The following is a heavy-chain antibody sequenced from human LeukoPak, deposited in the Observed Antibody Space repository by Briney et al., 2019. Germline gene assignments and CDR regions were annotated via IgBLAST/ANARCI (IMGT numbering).Heavy chain of an antibody. V-gene: IGHV3-30*14. Sequence: GGSLRLSCAASGFTFSTYWMNWVRQAPGKGLEWVAFIQDDGSNKYYADSVKGRFTISRDNSKNTLYLQMNSLRAEDTAVYYCARDRMDVWGQGTTVTVSS. CDR2: IQDDGSNK. CDR3: ARDRMDV. J-gene: IGHJ6*02. CDR1: GFTFSTYW.